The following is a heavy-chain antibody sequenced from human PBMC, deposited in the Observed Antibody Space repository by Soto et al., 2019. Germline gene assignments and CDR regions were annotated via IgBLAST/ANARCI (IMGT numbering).Heavy chain of an antibody. Sequence: GSLRLSCEASGYTITHYTMNWVRQPPGKGLEWVSSISGSGLYISYADSVKGRFTISRDNAKNSLYLQVHSLRVEDTAVYYCASSSFWGGYSDYWGQGTLVTVSS. J-gene: IGHJ4*02. D-gene: IGHD3-3*01. CDR3: ASSSFWGGYSDY. V-gene: IGHV3-21*01. CDR2: ISGSGLYI. CDR1: GYTITHYT.